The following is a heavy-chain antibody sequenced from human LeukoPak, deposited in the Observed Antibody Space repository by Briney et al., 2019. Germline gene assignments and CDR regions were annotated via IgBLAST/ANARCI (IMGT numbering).Heavy chain of an antibody. CDR1: GGSISSSTYY. CDR3: APNNGYSYGFDY. CDR2: IYYSAST. D-gene: IGHD5-18*01. Sequence: NPSETLSLTCTVSGGSISSSTYYWGWIRQPPGKGLEWIGSIYYSASTYYNPSLKSRVTISVDTSKNQFSLKLSSVTAADTAVYYCAPNNGYSYGFDYWGQGTLVTVSP. V-gene: IGHV4-39*01. J-gene: IGHJ4*02.